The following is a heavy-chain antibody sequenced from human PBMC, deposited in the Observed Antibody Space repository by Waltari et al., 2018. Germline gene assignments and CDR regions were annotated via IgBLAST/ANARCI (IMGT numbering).Heavy chain of an antibody. Sequence: QLQLQESGPGLVKPSETLSLTCTVSGGSISSGSYYWGWLRQPPGKGLEYIASIKYRGTTFYNPSLKSRVTISVDTSKDQFSLKLNSVTAADTAVYYCARGTPYVYWGQGALVTVSS. CDR2: IKYRGTT. V-gene: IGHV4-39*01. D-gene: IGHD3-16*01. CDR3: ARGTPYVY. CDR1: GGSISSGSYY. J-gene: IGHJ4*02.